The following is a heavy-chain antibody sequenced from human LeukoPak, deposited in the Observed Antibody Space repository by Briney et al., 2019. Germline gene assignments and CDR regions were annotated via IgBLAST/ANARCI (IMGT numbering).Heavy chain of an antibody. CDR1: GGSISSSNYY. CDR3: ARQSPKNDFWSAYYSWFDP. Sequence: NTSETLSLTCPVSGGSISSSNYYWGWIRQPPGKGLEWIGSISYSGNTHYNPSLKSRFAISVDTSNNQFSLKLTSVTAADTAVYYCARQSPKNDFWSAYYSWFDPWGQGTLVTVSS. D-gene: IGHD3-3*01. V-gene: IGHV4-39*01. CDR2: ISYSGNT. J-gene: IGHJ5*02.